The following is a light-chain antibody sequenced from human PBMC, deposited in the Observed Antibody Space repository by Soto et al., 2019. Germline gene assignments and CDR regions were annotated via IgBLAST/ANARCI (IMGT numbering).Light chain of an antibody. CDR1: SSDVGGYNY. V-gene: IGLV2-14*01. CDR3: SSFTSSSLLV. CDR2: DVS. J-gene: IGLJ2*01. Sequence: QSVLTQPASVSGSPGQSITISCTGTSSDVGGYNYVSWYQQHPGKAPKLMIYDVSNRPSGVYNRFSGSKSGNTASLTISGLQAEDDDDYYCSSFTSSSLLVFGGGTQLTVL.